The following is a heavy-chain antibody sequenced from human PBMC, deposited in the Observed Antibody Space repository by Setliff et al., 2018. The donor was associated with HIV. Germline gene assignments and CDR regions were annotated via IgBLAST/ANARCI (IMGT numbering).Heavy chain of an antibody. CDR1: GGSISGSTHY. CDR2: SHYTGNS. Sequence: TSETLSLTCSVSGGSISGSTHYWGWIRQPPGKGLEWIGSSHYTGNSYSNPSLKSRLSISVDTSKNHISLKLTSVTAADTAVYYCAREADGIDSWGQGTLVTVSS. D-gene: IGHD6-19*01. J-gene: IGHJ4*02. V-gene: IGHV4-39*02. CDR3: AREADGIDS.